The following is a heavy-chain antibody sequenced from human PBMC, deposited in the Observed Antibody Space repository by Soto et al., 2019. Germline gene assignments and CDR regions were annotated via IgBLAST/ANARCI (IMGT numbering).Heavy chain of an antibody. CDR2: IWYDGSNK. Sequence: QVQLVESGGGVVQPGRSLRLSCAASGFTFSSYGMHWVRQAPGKGLEWVAVIWYDGSNKYYADSVKGRFTISRDNSKNTLYLQMNSLRAEDTAVYYCAIEAYYYDSSGYFRYFQHWGQGTLVTVSS. V-gene: IGHV3-33*01. CDR3: AIEAYYYDSSGYFRYFQH. D-gene: IGHD3-22*01. CDR1: GFTFSSYG. J-gene: IGHJ1*01.